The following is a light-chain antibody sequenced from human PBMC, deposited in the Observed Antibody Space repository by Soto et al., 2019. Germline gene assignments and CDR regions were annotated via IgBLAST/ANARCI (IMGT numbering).Light chain of an antibody. CDR1: TSNIGSHS. CDR2: TNN. Sequence: VLTQPPSASGTPGQRVTISCSGSTSNIGSHSVNWYQHVPGTAPKLLITTNNLRPSGVPDRFSGFKSGSSASLVISGLQSEDEADYYCATWDDSLKGVFGTGTKVTVL. J-gene: IGLJ1*01. V-gene: IGLV1-44*01. CDR3: ATWDDSLKGV.